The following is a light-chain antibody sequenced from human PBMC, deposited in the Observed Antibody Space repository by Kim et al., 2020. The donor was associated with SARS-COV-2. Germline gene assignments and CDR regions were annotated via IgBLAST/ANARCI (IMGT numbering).Light chain of an antibody. J-gene: IGLJ1*01. CDR3: SSYTSSSRYV. V-gene: IGLV2-14*01. CDR2: DVS. Sequence: QSALTQPAPVSGSPGQSITISCTGTSSDVGGYNYVSWYQQHPGKAPKLMIYDVSKRPSGVSNRFSGSKSGNTASLTISGLQAEDEADYYCSSYTSSSRYVFGTGTKVTVL. CDR1: SSDVGGYNY.